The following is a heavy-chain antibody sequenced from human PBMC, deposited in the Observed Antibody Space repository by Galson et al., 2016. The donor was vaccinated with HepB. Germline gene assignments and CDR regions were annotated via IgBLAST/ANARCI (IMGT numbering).Heavy chain of an antibody. CDR2: ISDRGST. J-gene: IGHJ6*02. Sequence: TLSLTCTVSGGSTGSGGFYWTWIRQHPGKGLEWIGYISDRGSTNYNPSLKSRVTISVDTSKNQFSLNLSSVTAAGTAVYYCARDFWSGLDVWGQGTTVTVSS. CDR3: ARDFWSGLDV. V-gene: IGHV4-31*03. D-gene: IGHD3-3*01. CDR1: GGSTGSGGFY.